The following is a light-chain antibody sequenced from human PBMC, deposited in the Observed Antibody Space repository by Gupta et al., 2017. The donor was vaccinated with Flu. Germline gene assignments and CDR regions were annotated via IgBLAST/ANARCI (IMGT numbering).Light chain of an antibody. J-gene: IGLJ2*01. CDR1: SSNIGSNY. V-gene: IGLV1-47*01. CDR3: AAWDDSLSNLV. Sequence: VLTQPPSAPATPGQRVTISCSGSSSNIGSNYVYYYQQLPGTAPKLLIFQNNRRPSGVPDRFSGSKSGTSASLAISGLRTEDEADYYCAAWDDSLSNLVFGGGTKLTVL. CDR2: QNN.